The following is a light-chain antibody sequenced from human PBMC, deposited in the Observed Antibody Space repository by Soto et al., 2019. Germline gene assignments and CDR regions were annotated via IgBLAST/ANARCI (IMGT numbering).Light chain of an antibody. CDR1: LNVNSY. CDR2: GAS. Sequence: VLTQSPATLSLSPGERATLSCRASLNVNSYLAWYQQKPGQAPRLVIYGASTRATGIPARFSGSGSGTEFTLTISSLQSEDFAVYYCQQYNNWPPVTFGQGTKVDIK. J-gene: IGKJ1*01. V-gene: IGKV3-15*01. CDR3: QQYNNWPPVT.